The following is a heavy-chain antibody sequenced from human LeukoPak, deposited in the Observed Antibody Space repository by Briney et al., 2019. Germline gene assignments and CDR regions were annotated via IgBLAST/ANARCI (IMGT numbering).Heavy chain of an antibody. CDR1: GHTLYRYG. D-gene: IGHD4-11*01. J-gene: IGHJ3*02. CDR2: ISGSGINT. V-gene: IGHV3-23*01. CDR3: AYRDAFDI. Sequence: GGSLRLSRTSPGHTLYRYGMNWVTQAPERGWQCVSGISGSGINTYYADSVKGRFTISRNNSNNTLYLQMNSLRAEDTAVYFCAYRDAFDIWGLGTMVTVSS.